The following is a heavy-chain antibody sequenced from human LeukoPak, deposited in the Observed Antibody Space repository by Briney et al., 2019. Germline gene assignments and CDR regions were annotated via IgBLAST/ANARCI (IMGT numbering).Heavy chain of an antibody. Sequence: GGSLRLSCAASGFTFDDYAMHWVRQAPGKGLEWVSSISSSSSYIYYADSVKGRFTISRDNAKNSLYLQMNSLRAEDTAVYYCARTMVRGVNPDYWGQGTLVTVSS. CDR3: ARTMVRGVNPDY. D-gene: IGHD3-10*01. V-gene: IGHV3-21*01. CDR1: GFTFDDYA. CDR2: ISSSSSYI. J-gene: IGHJ4*02.